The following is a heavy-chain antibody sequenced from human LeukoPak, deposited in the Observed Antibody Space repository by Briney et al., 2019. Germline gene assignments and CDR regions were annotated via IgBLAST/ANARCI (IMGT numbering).Heavy chain of an antibody. Sequence: SETLSLTCTVSGGSISSSSYYWGWLRQPPGTGLEWIGSIYYSGSTYYNPSLKSRVTISVDTSKNQFSLKLSSVTAADTAVYYCARRVFVPNWFNPWGQGTLVTVSS. D-gene: IGHD3-10*02. V-gene: IGHV4-39*01. J-gene: IGHJ5*02. CDR3: ARRVFVPNWFNP. CDR2: IYYSGST. CDR1: GGSISSSSYY.